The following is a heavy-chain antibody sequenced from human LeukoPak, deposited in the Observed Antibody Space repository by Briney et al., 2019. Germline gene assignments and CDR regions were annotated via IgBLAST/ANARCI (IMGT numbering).Heavy chain of an antibody. CDR1: GVSISSSNSY. V-gene: IGHV4-39*01. CDR2: IYYSGNT. CDR3: ASVGTEEYYFDY. D-gene: IGHD2/OR15-2a*01. J-gene: IGHJ4*02. Sequence: SETLSLTCTVSGVSISSSNSYWGWIRQPPGKGLEWIGSIYYSGNTYYNASLKSQVSISIDTSKNQFSLRLTSVTAADTAVYYCASVGTEEYYFDYWGQGTQVSVSS.